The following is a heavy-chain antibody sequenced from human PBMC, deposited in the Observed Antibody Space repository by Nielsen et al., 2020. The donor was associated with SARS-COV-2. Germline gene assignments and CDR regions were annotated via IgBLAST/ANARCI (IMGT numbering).Heavy chain of an antibody. V-gene: IGHV4-61*01. CDR2: VYHGGST. J-gene: IGHJ3*01. CDR1: GGSVTSGSYY. Sequence: SETLSLTCTVSGGSVTSGSYYWSWIRQPPGKGLEWIGYVYHGGSTNYNPSLKSRVTISIDTSKNQFSLRMYSVTAADTAVYFCARDSSAWYDFWGQGTMVSVSS. D-gene: IGHD6-19*01. CDR3: ARDSSAWYDF.